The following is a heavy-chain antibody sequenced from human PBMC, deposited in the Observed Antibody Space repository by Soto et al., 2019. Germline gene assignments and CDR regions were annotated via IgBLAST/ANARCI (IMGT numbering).Heavy chain of an antibody. Sequence: SETLSLTCTVSGCTIRGYYWSWIRQSPGKGLEYIGYIYYRGSTNYNPSLKSRVTMSIDTSRNQFSLRVNSVTAADTAVYYCARQNLLPICSDLDGWGQGTSVTVSS. CDR1: GCTIRGYY. V-gene: IGHV4-59*01. J-gene: IGHJ6*02. CDR2: IYYRGST. CDR3: ARQNLLPICSDLDG. D-gene: IGHD2-15*01.